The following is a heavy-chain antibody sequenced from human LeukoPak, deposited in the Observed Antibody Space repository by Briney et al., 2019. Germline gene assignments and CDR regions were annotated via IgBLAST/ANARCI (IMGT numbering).Heavy chain of an antibody. CDR3: ARTGGPVNAFDI. V-gene: IGHV4-30-2*02. CDR1: GGSISSGGYY. D-gene: IGHD1-1*01. CDR2: IYHSGST. Sequence: SQTLSLTCTVSGGSISSGGYYWSWIRQPPGKGLEWIGYIYHSGSTYYNPSLKSRVTISVDTSKNQFSLKLSSVTAADTAVYYCARTGGPVNAFDIWGQGTMVTVSS. J-gene: IGHJ3*02.